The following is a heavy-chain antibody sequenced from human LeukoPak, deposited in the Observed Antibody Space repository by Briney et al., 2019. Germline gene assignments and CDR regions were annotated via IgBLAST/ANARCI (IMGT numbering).Heavy chain of an antibody. CDR1: GYTLTELS. D-gene: IGHD4-17*01. V-gene: IGHV1-24*01. Sequence: ASVEVSCKVSGYTLTELSMHWVRQAPGKGLEWMEGFDPEDGETIYAQKFQGRVTMTEDTSTDTAYMELSSLRSEDTAVYYCATDLSPEMTTVTTSWFDPWGQGTLVTVSS. CDR3: ATDLSPEMTTVTTSWFDP. CDR2: FDPEDGET. J-gene: IGHJ5*02.